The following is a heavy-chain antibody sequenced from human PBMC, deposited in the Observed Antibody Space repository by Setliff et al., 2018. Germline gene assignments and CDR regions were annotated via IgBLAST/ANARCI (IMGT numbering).Heavy chain of an antibody. CDR3: VRDTTSGWMLTN. D-gene: IGHD6-25*01. J-gene: IGHJ4*02. CDR2: IHDSGNPT. CDR1: GFTFSSYS. V-gene: IGHV3-48*04. Sequence: PGGSLRLSCAASGFTFSSYSMNWVRQAPGKGLEWISYIHDSGNPTYYADSVRGRFTISRENARDSLYLQMNSLRAEGTAVYYCVRDTTSGWMLTNWGQGTLVTVSS.